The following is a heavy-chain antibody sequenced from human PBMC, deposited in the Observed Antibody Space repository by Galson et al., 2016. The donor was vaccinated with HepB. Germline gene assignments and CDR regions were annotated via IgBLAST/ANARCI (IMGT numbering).Heavy chain of an antibody. CDR1: GFTFSNYA. V-gene: IGHV3-23*01. Sequence: SLRLSCAASGFTFSNYAMSWVRQAPGKGLEWVSSISGSGGTKYYADSVKGRFTISSDKSKNTLDLQMNSLRGEDTAAYYCAKDLDGYTYGYSYSDHWGQGTLVSVSS. CDR3: AKDLDGYTYGYSYSDH. D-gene: IGHD5-18*01. J-gene: IGHJ4*02. CDR2: ISGSGGTK.